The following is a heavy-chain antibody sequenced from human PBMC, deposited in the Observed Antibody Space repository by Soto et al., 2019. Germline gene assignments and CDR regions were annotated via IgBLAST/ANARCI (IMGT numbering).Heavy chain of an antibody. CDR2: IKQEGSEK. Sequence: GGSLRFSCAASGFTFSSYWMSWVRQAPGKGLEWVANIKQEGSEKYYVDSVKGRFTISRDNAKNSLYLQMNSLRAEDTAVYYCARDGMYYDSSGYFDYWGQGTLVTVSS. V-gene: IGHV3-7*03. J-gene: IGHJ4*02. D-gene: IGHD3-22*01. CDR1: GFTFSSYW. CDR3: ARDGMYYDSSGYFDY.